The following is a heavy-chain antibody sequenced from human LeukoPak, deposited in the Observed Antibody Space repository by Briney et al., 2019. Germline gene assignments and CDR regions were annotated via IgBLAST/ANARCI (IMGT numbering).Heavy chain of an antibody. V-gene: IGHV1-69*01. D-gene: IGHD2-15*01. CDR2: IIPIFGTA. CDR3: ARDGYCSGGSCLKNDAFDI. J-gene: IGHJ3*02. Sequence: SVKVSCEASGGTFSSYAISWVRQAPGQGLEWMGGIIPIFGTANYAQKFQGRVTITADESTSTAYMELSSLRSEDTAVYYCARDGYCSGGSCLKNDAFDIWGQGTMVTVSS. CDR1: GGTFSSYA.